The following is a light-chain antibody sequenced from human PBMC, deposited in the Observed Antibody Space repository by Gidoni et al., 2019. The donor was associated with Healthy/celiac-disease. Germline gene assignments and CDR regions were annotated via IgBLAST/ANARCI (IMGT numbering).Light chain of an antibody. CDR2: DAS. Sequence: EIVLTQSPATLSLSPGERATPSCRASQRVSSYLAWYKQKPGQAPRRLIYDASNRATGIPARFSGSGSGTDFTLTISSLEPEDFAVYYCQQRSNWPPITFGQGTRLEIK. CDR1: QRVSSY. V-gene: IGKV3-11*01. J-gene: IGKJ5*01. CDR3: QQRSNWPPIT.